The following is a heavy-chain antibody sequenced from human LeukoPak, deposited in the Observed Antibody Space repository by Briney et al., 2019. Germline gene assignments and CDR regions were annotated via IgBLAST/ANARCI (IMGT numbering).Heavy chain of an antibody. Sequence: SGGSLRLSCAASGFTFSSYRMHWVRQAPGKGPVWVSRINSDVSSTNYADSVKGRFTISRDNAKNTLYLQMNSLTVEDTAVYYCASTNRLDYWGQGTLVTVSS. J-gene: IGHJ4*02. V-gene: IGHV3-74*01. D-gene: IGHD2/OR15-2a*01. CDR3: ASTNRLDY. CDR2: INSDVSST. CDR1: GFTFSSYR.